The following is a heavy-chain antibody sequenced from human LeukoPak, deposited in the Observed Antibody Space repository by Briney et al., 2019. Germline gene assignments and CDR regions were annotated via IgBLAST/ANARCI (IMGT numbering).Heavy chain of an antibody. CDR3: ARTGYYYGSGSYTGSDP. D-gene: IGHD3-10*01. V-gene: IGHV3-48*03. J-gene: IGHJ5*02. CDR1: GFTFSSYE. Sequence: GGSLRLSCAASGFTFSSYEMNWVRQAPGKGLEWVSYISSSGSTIYYADSVKGRFTISRDNAKNSLYPQMNSLRAEDTAVYYCARTGYYYGSGSYTGSDPWGQGTLVTVSS. CDR2: ISSSGSTI.